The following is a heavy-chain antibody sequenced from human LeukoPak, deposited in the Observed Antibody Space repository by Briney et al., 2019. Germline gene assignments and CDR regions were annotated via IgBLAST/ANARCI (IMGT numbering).Heavy chain of an antibody. J-gene: IGHJ6*02. CDR3: AREKGRSAAAGVYYGMDV. CDR2: INAGNGNT. D-gene: IGHD6-13*01. CDR1: GYTFTSYA. V-gene: IGHV1-3*01. Sequence: ASVKVSCKASGYTFTSYAMHWVRQAPGQRLEWMGWINAGNGNTKYSQKFQGRVTITRDTSASTAYMELSSLRSEDTAVYYCAREKGRSAAAGVYYGMDVWGQGTTVTVSS.